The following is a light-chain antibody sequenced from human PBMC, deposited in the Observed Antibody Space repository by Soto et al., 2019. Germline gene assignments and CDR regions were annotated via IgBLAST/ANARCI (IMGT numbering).Light chain of an antibody. V-gene: IGKV3-11*01. CDR2: DAS. Sequence: EIVLTQSPATLSLSPVERATLSXRASQSVSSYLAWYQQKPGQAPRLLIYDASNRATGIPARFSGSASGTDFTLTISSLEPEDFAVYYCQQYGSSPWTFGQGTKVDI. J-gene: IGKJ1*01. CDR3: QQYGSSPWT. CDR1: QSVSSY.